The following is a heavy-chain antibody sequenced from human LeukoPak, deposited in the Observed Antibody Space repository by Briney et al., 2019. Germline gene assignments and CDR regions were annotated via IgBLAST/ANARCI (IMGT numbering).Heavy chain of an antibody. V-gene: IGHV1-2*02. CDR1: GYTFTGYY. Sequence: ASVKVSCKASGYTFTGYYMHWVRQAPGQGLEWMGWINPNSGGTNYAQKFQGRVTMTRDTSISTAYMELSRLRSDDTAVYYCARGYRNGVGATGHFDYWGQGTLLTVSS. J-gene: IGHJ4*02. CDR2: INPNSGGT. D-gene: IGHD1-26*01. CDR3: ARGYRNGVGATGHFDY.